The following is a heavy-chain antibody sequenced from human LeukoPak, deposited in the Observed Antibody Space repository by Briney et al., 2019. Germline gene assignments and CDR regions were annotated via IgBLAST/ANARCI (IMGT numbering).Heavy chain of an antibody. D-gene: IGHD3-9*01. V-gene: IGHV1-58*02. CDR1: GFTFTSSA. J-gene: IGHJ6*02. Sequence: ASVKVSCKASGFTFTSSAMQWVRQARGQRLEWIGWIVVGSGNTNYAQKFQERVTITRDMSTSTAYMELSSLRSEDTAVYYCAAGPRYFDWLSYGMDVWGQGTTVTVSS. CDR3: AAGPRYFDWLSYGMDV. CDR2: IVVGSGNT.